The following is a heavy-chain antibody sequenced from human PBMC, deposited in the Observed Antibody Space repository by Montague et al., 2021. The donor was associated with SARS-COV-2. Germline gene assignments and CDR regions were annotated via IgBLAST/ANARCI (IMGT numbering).Heavy chain of an antibody. J-gene: IGHJ4*02. CDR1: GFSFSTYA. Sequence: SLRLSCAASGFSFSTYAMIWVRQAPGKGLEWVAAIGDNGRGTYHAASVKGRFTISRDNSKSTVNLQMNSLTVGDTAVYFCAKAYDSGGYNYERGADYWGQGTLVTVSS. D-gene: IGHD3-22*01. V-gene: IGHV3-23*01. CDR2: IGDNGRGT. CDR3: AKAYDSGGYNYERGADY.